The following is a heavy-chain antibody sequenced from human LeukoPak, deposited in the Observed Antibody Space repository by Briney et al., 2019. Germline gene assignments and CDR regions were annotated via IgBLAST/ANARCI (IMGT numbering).Heavy chain of an antibody. V-gene: IGHV4-34*01. J-gene: IGHJ3*02. CDR1: GGSFSGYY. Sequence: SETLSLTCAVYGGSFSGYYWSWIRQPPGKGLEWIGEINHSGSTNYNPSLKSRVTISVDTSKNQFSLKLSSVTAADTAVYYCARFPYYYDSSGYLDALDIWGQGTMVTVSS. D-gene: IGHD3-22*01. CDR2: INHSGST. CDR3: ARFPYYYDSSGYLDALDI.